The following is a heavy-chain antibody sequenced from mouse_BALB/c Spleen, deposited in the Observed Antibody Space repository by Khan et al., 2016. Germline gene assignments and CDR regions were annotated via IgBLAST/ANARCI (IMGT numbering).Heavy chain of an antibody. Sequence: VQLQESGAELMKPGASVKISCKATGYTFSSYWIEWVKQRPGHGLEWIGEILPGSGSTNYNEKFKGKATFTADTFSNTSYMQRSSLTSEDSADYYCARRVGDYWSQGTTLTVSS. CDR3: ARRVGDY. CDR2: ILPGSGST. V-gene: IGHV1-9*01. CDR1: GYTFSSYW. J-gene: IGHJ2*01. D-gene: IGHD3-1*01.